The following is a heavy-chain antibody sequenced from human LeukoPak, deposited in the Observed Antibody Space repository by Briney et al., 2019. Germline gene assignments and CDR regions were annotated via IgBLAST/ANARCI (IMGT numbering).Heavy chain of an antibody. V-gene: IGHV1-8*01. CDR2: MNPNSGNT. CDR1: GYTFSSYD. CDR3: ARVDGYNAEFDY. J-gene: IGHJ4*02. D-gene: IGHD5-24*01. Sequence: GASVKVSCKASGYTFSSYDINWVRQATGQGLEWMGWMNPNSGNTGYAQKFQGRVTMTRNTSIGTAYMELSSLRSEDTAVYYCARVDGYNAEFDYWGQGTLVTVSS.